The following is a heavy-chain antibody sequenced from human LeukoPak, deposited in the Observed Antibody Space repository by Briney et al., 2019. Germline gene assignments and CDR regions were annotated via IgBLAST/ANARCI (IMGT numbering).Heavy chain of an antibody. Sequence: GGSLRLSCAASEFTFSTYGMHWVRQAPGKGLEWVAVISYDGSYKFYADSVKGRFTISRDNSKSTLYLQMNSLRAEDTAVYYCAKCSGGNCYHSDDHWGQGTLVTVSP. CDR1: EFTFSTYG. J-gene: IGHJ5*02. V-gene: IGHV3-30*18. CDR2: ISYDGSYK. CDR3: AKCSGGNCYHSDDH. D-gene: IGHD2-15*01.